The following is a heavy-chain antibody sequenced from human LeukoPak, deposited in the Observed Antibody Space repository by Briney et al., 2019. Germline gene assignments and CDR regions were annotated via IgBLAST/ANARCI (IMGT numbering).Heavy chain of an antibody. CDR2: ISSSSSYI. D-gene: IGHD3-22*01. Sequence: GGSLRLSCAASGFTFSSYSMNWVRQAPGKGLEWVSSISSSSSYIYYADSVKGRFTISRDNAKSSLYLQMNSLRAGDTAVYYCASSQTYYYDSSGYYYFDYWGQGTLVTVSS. CDR3: ASSQTYYYDSSGYYYFDY. J-gene: IGHJ4*02. CDR1: GFTFSSYS. V-gene: IGHV3-21*01.